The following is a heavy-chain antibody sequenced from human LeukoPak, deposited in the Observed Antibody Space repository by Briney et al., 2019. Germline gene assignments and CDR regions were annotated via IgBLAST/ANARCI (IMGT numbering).Heavy chain of an antibody. CDR1: GFTFSNYG. Sequence: GRSLRLSCAASGFTFSNYGMHWVRQAPGKGLEWVAVIWYDGSNKYYSDSVKGRFTISRDNSKNTLYLQMSSLRTEDTAVYYCVNQISGWVYWGQGTLVTVSS. J-gene: IGHJ4*02. D-gene: IGHD6-19*01. CDR3: VNQISGWVY. V-gene: IGHV3-33*03. CDR2: IWYDGSNK.